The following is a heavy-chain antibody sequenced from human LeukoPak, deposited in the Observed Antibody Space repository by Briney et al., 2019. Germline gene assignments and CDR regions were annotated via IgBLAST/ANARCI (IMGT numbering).Heavy chain of an antibody. D-gene: IGHD7-27*01. CDR2: ISGSGDVT. Sequence: PGGSLRLSCVASGFTFSSDAMHWVRQAPGKGLEWVSGISGSGDVTHSIDSVKGRFTISRDNSKNTLYLQMNSLRAEDTAVYYCAKGWGSGDYWGQGTLVTVSS. CDR1: GFTFSSDA. CDR3: AKGWGSGDY. J-gene: IGHJ4*02. V-gene: IGHV3-23*01.